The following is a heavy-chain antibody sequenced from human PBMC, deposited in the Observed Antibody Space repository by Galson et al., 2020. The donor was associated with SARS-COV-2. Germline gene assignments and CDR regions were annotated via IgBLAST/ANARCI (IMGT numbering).Heavy chain of an antibody. J-gene: IGHJ4*02. D-gene: IGHD4-17*01. CDR1: GFTFINYA. Sequence: GGSLRLSCAASGFTFINYAMPWVRPAPGKGLEWVAVISYDGSNEYYADSVKGRFTISRDKSKNTLYLQMNSLRIDDTSVYYCARGTTVTTNGPADYWGQGTLVTVSS. CDR3: ARGTTVTTNGPADY. V-gene: IGHV3-30-3*01. CDR2: ISYDGSNE.